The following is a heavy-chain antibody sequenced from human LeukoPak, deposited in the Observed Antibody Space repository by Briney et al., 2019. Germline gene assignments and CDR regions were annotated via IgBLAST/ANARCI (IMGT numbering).Heavy chain of an antibody. CDR3: ARAPNSIYCSGGSCYSDY. CDR2: ISSSSSYI. V-gene: IGHV3-21*01. CDR1: GFTFSSYN. D-gene: IGHD2-15*01. J-gene: IGHJ4*02. Sequence: PGGSLRLSCAASGFTFSSYNMNWVRQAPGKGLEWVSSISSSSSYIYYADSVKGRFTISRDNAKNSLYLQMNSLRAEDTAVYYCARAPNSIYCSGGSCYSDYWGQGTLVTVSS.